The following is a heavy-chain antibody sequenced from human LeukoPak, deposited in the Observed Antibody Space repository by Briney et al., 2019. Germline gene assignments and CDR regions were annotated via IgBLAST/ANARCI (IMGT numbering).Heavy chain of an antibody. D-gene: IGHD5-18*01. J-gene: IGHJ4*02. Sequence: PGGSLRLSCAASGFTFGNYGMSWVRQAPGKGLVWVSRINSDGSSTSYADSVKGRFTISRDNAKNTLYQQMNSLRAEDTAVYYCARGGRYSYGPADYWGQGTLVTVSS. V-gene: IGHV3-74*01. CDR3: ARGGRYSYGPADY. CDR1: GFTFGNYG. CDR2: INSDGSST.